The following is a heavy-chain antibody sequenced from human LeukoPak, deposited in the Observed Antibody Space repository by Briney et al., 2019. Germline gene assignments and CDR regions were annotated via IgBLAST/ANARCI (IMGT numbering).Heavy chain of an antibody. CDR2: IYTSGST. D-gene: IGHD3-9*01. Sequence: PSETLSLTCTVSGGSISSGSYYWSWIRQPAGKGLEWIGRIYTSGSTNYNPSLKSRVTMSVDTSKNQFSLKLSSVTAADTAVYYCARDRSYDILTGYYPNQVLDPWGQGTLVTVSS. V-gene: IGHV4-61*02. J-gene: IGHJ5*02. CDR1: GGSISSGSYY. CDR3: ARDRSYDILTGYYPNQVLDP.